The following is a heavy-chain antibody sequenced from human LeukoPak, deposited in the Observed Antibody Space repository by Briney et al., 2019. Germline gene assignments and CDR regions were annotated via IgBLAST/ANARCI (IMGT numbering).Heavy chain of an antibody. Sequence: GASVRVSRKASGGTFSIYAISWVRPAPGQGLEWMGGIIPIFGTANYVQKLQGRVTITTDASTSTAYMELSSLRYEDTAVCICARASGFNWFDLWGQGTLVTVSS. D-gene: IGHD6-25*01. V-gene: IGHV1-69*05. CDR1: GGTFSIYA. J-gene: IGHJ5*02. CDR2: IIPIFGTA. CDR3: ARASGFNWFDL.